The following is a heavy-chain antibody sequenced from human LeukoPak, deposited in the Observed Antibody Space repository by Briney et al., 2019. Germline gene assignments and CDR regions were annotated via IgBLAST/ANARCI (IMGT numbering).Heavy chain of an antibody. V-gene: IGHV3-69-1*01. CDR3: ARARHFVALDI. Sequence: GGSLRLSCAASGFTFTAFTINWVRQAPGKGLEWVSSISSSYAIYFADSVKGRFTISRDNAKNSVYLHMNSLRAEDTAVYYCARARHFVALDIWGQGTMVTVSS. J-gene: IGHJ3*02. CDR2: ISSSYAI. CDR1: GFTFTAFT.